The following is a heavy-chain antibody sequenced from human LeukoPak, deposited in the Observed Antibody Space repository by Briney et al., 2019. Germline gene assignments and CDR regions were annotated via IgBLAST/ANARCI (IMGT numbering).Heavy chain of an antibody. CDR2: MNPNSGNT. D-gene: IGHD1-14*01. V-gene: IGHV1-8*01. CDR1: GYTFTSYD. Sequence: ASVKVSCKASGYTFTSYDINWVRQATGQGLEWMGWMNPNSGNTGYAQKFQGRVTMTRDTSISTAYMELSRLRSDDTAVYYCARDLRVVITVVLGYWGQGTLVTVSS. CDR3: ARDLRVVITVVLGY. J-gene: IGHJ4*02.